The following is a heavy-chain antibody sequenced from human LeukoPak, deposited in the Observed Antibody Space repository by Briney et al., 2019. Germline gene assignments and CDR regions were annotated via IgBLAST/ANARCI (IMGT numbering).Heavy chain of an antibody. CDR3: ARLPGYCSSNSCYKMTIPFDY. CDR2: ISYDGNNK. J-gene: IGHJ4*02. Sequence: GGSLRLSCSASGFTFSSYSMHWVRQAPGKGLEWVAVISYDGNNKYDADSVKGRFTISGDNSKNTLYLQMNSLRAEDTAVYYCARLPGYCSSNSCYKMTIPFDYWGQGTLVTVSS. D-gene: IGHD2-2*02. V-gene: IGHV3-30-3*01. CDR1: GFTFSSYS.